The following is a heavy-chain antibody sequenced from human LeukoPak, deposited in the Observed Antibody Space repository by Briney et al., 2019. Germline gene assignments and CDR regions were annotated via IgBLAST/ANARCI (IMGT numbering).Heavy chain of an antibody. CDR1: GGSISSSSYY. Sequence: NPSETLSLTCTVSGGSISSSSYYWGWIRQPPGKGLEWIGSIYYSGSTYYNPSLKSRVTISVDTSKNQFSLKLSSVTAADTAVYYCARLRSGYVPYYYYMDVWGKGTTVTISS. D-gene: IGHD5-12*01. V-gene: IGHV4-39*01. CDR2: IYYSGST. CDR3: ARLRSGYVPYYYYMDV. J-gene: IGHJ6*03.